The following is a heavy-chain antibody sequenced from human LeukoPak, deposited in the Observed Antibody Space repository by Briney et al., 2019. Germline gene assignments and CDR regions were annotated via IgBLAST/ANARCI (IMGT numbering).Heavy chain of an antibody. CDR2: IYYSGST. J-gene: IGHJ3*02. D-gene: IGHD6-13*01. CDR3: ATPLSGSSSWHGDAFDI. Sequence: PSETLSLTCTVSGGSISSSTYYWGWIRQPPGKGLEWIGSIYYSGSTYYNASLKSRVTISADTSKNQFSLKLSSVTAADTAVYYCATPLSGSSSWHGDAFDIWGQATMVTVSS. CDR1: GGSISSSTYY. V-gene: IGHV4-39*01.